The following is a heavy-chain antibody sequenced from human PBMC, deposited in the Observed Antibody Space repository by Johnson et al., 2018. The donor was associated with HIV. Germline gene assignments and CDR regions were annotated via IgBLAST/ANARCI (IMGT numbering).Heavy chain of an antibody. J-gene: IGHJ3*02. D-gene: IGHD5-12*01. CDR3: AKVRGWSDDTFDI. Sequence: QVQLVESGGGVVQPGGSLRLSCAASGFSFSSYGMYWARQAPDKGLEWVAFIRYDGSNKYYADSVKGRFTIPRDNSKNTLYLQMNSLRAEDTAVYYCAKVRGWSDDTFDIWGQGTMVTVSS. V-gene: IGHV3-30*02. CDR1: GFSFSSYG. CDR2: IRYDGSNK.